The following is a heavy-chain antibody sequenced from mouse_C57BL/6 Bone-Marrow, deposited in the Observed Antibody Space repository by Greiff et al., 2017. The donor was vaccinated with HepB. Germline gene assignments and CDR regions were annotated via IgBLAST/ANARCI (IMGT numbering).Heavy chain of an antibody. CDR3: ARSYGNYGGNWYFDV. J-gene: IGHJ1*03. CDR2: ISYDGSN. CDR1: GYSITSGYY. D-gene: IGHD2-1*01. Sequence: EVHLVESGPGLVKPSQSLSLTCSVTGYSITSGYYWNWIRQFPGNKLEWMGYISYDGSNNYNPSLKNRISITSDTSKNQFFLKLNSVTTEDTATYYCARSYGNYGGNWYFDVWGTGTTVTVSS. V-gene: IGHV3-6*01.